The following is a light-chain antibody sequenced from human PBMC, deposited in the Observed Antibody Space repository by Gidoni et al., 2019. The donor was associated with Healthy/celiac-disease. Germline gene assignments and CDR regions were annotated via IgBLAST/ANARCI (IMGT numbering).Light chain of an antibody. CDR1: QSVLYSANNKNY. CDR2: WAS. J-gene: IGKJ4*01. Sequence: DIVMTQSPDSLAGSLGERATINGKASQSVLYSANNKNYLAWYQQQPGQPPMLLIYWASTRESGVPDRFSGSGSGTDFTLTISSLQAEDVAVYYCQQYYSTPLTFGGGTKVELK. CDR3: QQYYSTPLT. V-gene: IGKV4-1*01.